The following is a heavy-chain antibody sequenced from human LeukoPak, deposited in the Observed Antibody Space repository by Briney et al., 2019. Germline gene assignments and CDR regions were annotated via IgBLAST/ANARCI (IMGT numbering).Heavy chain of an antibody. J-gene: IGHJ3*02. CDR3: ARESTSCPSAFDI. V-gene: IGHV4-59*01. Sequence: SETLSLTCTVSGGSISSYYWSWIRQPPGKGLEWIGYIYYSGSTNYNPSLKSRVTISVDTSKNQFSLKLSSVTAADTAVYYCARESTSCPSAFDIWGQGTMVTVSS. CDR2: IYYSGST. D-gene: IGHD2-2*01. CDR1: GGSISSYY.